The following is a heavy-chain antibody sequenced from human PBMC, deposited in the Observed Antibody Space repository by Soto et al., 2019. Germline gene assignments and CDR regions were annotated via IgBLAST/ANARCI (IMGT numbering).Heavy chain of an antibody. J-gene: IGHJ6*03. CDR2: INPSGGST. CDR3: ARDQEPSTLYYDYYHMDV. V-gene: IGHV1-46*03. Sequence: QVQLVQSGAEVKKPGASVTVSCKASGYTFTSYYIHWVRQAPGQGLEWMGIINPSGGSTSYAQKLQGRGTMTRDTSTSTVYMEVSGRRSEDTAVYYCARDQEPSTLYYDYYHMDVWGKGTTVTVSS. CDR1: GYTFTSYY.